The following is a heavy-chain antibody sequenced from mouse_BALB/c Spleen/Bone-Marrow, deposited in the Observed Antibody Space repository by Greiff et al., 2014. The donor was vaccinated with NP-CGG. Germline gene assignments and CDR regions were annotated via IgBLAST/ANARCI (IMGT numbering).Heavy chain of an antibody. V-gene: IGHV1-26*01. Sequence: VHVKQSGPELVKPGASVEMSCKASGYTFTDYYMKWVKQNHGKSLEWIGDINPNSGDSFYDQKFKGKATLTVDKSSSTAYMQLNSLTSEDSAVYCCARSRYGIYWGQGTTLTVSS. CDR3: ARSRYGIY. CDR1: GYTFTDYY. CDR2: INPNSGDS. D-gene: IGHD2-14*01. J-gene: IGHJ2*01.